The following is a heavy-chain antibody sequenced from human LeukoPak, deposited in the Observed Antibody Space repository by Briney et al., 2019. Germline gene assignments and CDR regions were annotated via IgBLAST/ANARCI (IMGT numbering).Heavy chain of an antibody. J-gene: IGHJ4*02. CDR1: GFTFSSYA. Sequence: GGSLRLSCAASGFTFSSYAMSWVRQAPGKGLEWVSAISGSGGSTYYADSVKGRFTISRDNSKNTLYLQMNSLRAEDTAVYYCAKGPSRPCYDSSGYLTHGYWGQGTLVTVSS. CDR2: ISGSGGST. D-gene: IGHD3-22*01. CDR3: AKGPSRPCYDSSGYLTHGY. V-gene: IGHV3-23*01.